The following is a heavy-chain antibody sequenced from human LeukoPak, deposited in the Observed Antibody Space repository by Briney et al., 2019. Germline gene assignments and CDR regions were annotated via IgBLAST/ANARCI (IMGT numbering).Heavy chain of an antibody. J-gene: IGHJ4*02. CDR3: ARGIVVVPADGSYFDY. D-gene: IGHD2-2*01. Sequence: SVKVSCKASGGTFSSYAISWVRQAPGQGLEWMGGIIPIFGTAYYAQKFQGRVTITADESTSTAYMELSSLRSEDTAVYYCARGIVVVPADGSYFDYWGQGTLVTVSS. CDR2: IIPIFGTA. V-gene: IGHV1-69*13. CDR1: GGTFSSYA.